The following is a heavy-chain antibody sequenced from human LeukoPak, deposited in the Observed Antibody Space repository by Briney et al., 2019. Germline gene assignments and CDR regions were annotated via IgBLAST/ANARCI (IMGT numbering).Heavy chain of an antibody. CDR3: ASAPGDWFDP. V-gene: IGHV4-59*01. CDR2: IYYSGST. J-gene: IGHJ5*02. Sequence: SETLSLTCTVSGGSISSYYWSWIRQPPGKGLEWIGYIYYSGSTNYNPSLKSRVTISVDTSKNQFSLKLSSVTAADTAVYYCASAPGDWFDPWGQGTLVTVSS. CDR1: GGSISSYY. D-gene: IGHD3-10*01.